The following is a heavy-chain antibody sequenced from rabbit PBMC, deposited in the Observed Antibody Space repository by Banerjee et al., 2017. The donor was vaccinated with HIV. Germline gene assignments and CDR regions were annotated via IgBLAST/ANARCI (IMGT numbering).Heavy chain of an antibody. Sequence: QEQLEESGGGLVQPEGSLTLTCTASGFSLSSGYWICWVRQAPGKGLEWIACIYVGSSGTTYYATWAKGRFTISKTSATTVTLQMTSLTAADTATYFCARDDSGGYYANLWGQGTLVTVS. CDR2: IYVGSSGTT. D-gene: IGHD1-1*01. V-gene: IGHV1S45*01. J-gene: IGHJ2*01. CDR3: ARDDSGGYYANL. CDR1: GFSLSSGYW.